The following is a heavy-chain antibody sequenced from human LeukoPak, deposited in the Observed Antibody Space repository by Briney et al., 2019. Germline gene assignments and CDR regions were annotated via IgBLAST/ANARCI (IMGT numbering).Heavy chain of an antibody. CDR2: MNPNSGNT. Sequence: ASVKVSCKASGYTFTSYDINWVRQATGQGLEWMGWMNPNSGNTGYAQKFQGRVTMTRNTSISTAYMELSSLRSEDTAVYYCARRRKGLRYFDWLPLGYWGQGTPVTVSS. V-gene: IGHV1-8*01. CDR3: ARRRKGLRYFDWLPLGY. CDR1: GYTFTSYD. J-gene: IGHJ4*02. D-gene: IGHD3-9*01.